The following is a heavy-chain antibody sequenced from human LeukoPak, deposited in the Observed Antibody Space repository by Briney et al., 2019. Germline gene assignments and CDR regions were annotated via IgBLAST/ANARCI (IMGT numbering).Heavy chain of an antibody. D-gene: IGHD6-13*01. V-gene: IGHV3-9*01. CDR1: GFSFDDYA. CDR3: AKEGSAAGYTWNWFDS. J-gene: IGHJ5*01. CDR2: ISWESGSI. Sequence: PGRSLRLSCAASGFSFDDYAMHWVRQAPGKGLEWVSGISWESGSIGYADSVKGRFTISRDNAKNSLYLQMNSLRAEDTALYYCAKEGSAAGYTWNWFDSWGQGTLVTVSS.